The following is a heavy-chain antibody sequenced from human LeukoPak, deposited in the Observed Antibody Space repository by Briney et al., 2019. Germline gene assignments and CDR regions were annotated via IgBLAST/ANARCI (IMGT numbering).Heavy chain of an antibody. CDR3: ARGGGDYDSSGYYYL. D-gene: IGHD3-22*01. V-gene: IGHV4-59*01. J-gene: IGHJ4*02. CDR2: IYYSGST. Sequence: PSETLSLTCTLSGGSIRCYYGSWLRQPPGEGLEGIGYIYYSGSTNYNPSLKSRVTISVDTSKNQFSLKRSSVTAADTAVYYCARGGGDYDSSGYYYLWGQGTLVTVSS. CDR1: GGSIRCYY.